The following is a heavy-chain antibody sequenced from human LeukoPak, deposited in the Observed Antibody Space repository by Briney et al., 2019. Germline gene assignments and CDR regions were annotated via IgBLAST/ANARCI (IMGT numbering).Heavy chain of an antibody. J-gene: IGHJ5*02. CDR3: ARGGSYTMVKNH. V-gene: IGHV4-39*07. D-gene: IGHD1-26*01. CDR1: GGSISSSSYY. Sequence: SETLSLTCTVSGGSISSSSYYWGWIRQPPGKGLEWIGSMYSSGSTYYNPSLKSRVTILVDTSKNQFSPKLSSVTAADTAVYYCARGGSYTMVKNHWGQGTLVTVSS. CDR2: MYSSGST.